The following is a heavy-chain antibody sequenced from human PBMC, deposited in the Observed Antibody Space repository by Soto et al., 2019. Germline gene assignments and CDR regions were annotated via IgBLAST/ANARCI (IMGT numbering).Heavy chain of an antibody. J-gene: IGHJ4*02. D-gene: IGHD3-10*01. Sequence: GGSLRLSCAASGFTFSDYYMNWVRQAPGKGLEWISYISSAGDTIYYADSVRGRFTISRDNSKNSLFLQMNSLRAEDTALYYCTGGVLGVWGQGTLVTVSS. CDR2: ISSAGDTI. CDR3: TGGVLGV. CDR1: GFTFSDYY. V-gene: IGHV3-11*01.